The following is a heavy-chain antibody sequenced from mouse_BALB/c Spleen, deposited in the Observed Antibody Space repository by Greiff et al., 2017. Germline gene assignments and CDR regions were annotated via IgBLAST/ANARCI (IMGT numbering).Heavy chain of an antibody. J-gene: IGHJ1*01. CDR2: IWAGGST. CDR3: ARAGTTVVGYFDV. Sequence: VQGVESGPGLVAPSQSLSITCTVSGFSLTSYGVHWVRQPPGKGLEWLGVIWAGGSTNYNSALMSRLSISKDNSKSQVFLKMNSLQTDDTAMYYCARAGTTVVGYFDVWGAGTTVTVSS. CDR1: GFSLTSYG. D-gene: IGHD1-1*01. V-gene: IGHV2-9*02.